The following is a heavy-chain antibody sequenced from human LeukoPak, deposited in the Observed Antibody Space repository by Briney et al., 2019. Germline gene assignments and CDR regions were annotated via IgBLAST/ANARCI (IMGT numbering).Heavy chain of an antibody. Sequence: PGGSLRLSCAASGFTFSDYYMTWVRQAPGKGLEWVANIKQDGSEKYYVDSVKGRFTISRDNAKNSLYLQMNSLRAEDTAVYYCARGMSSGYDFDYWGQGTLVTVSS. V-gene: IGHV3-7*01. CDR2: IKQDGSEK. CDR1: GFTFSDYY. J-gene: IGHJ4*02. D-gene: IGHD5-12*01. CDR3: ARGMSSGYDFDY.